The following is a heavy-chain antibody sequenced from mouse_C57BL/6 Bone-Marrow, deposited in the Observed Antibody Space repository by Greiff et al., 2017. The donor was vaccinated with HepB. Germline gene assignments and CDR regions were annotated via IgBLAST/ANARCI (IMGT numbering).Heavy chain of an antibody. CDR3: TRGIYYDYDEDWYFDV. D-gene: IGHD2-4*01. Sequence: EVKLVESGGGLVQPGGSMKLSCAASGFTFSDAWMDWVRQSPEKGLEWVAEIRNKANNHATYYAESVKGRFTISRDDSKSSVYLQMNSLRAEDTGIYYCTRGIYYDYDEDWYFDVWGTGTTVTVSS. V-gene: IGHV6-6*01. CDR2: IRNKANNHAT. J-gene: IGHJ1*03. CDR1: GFTFSDAW.